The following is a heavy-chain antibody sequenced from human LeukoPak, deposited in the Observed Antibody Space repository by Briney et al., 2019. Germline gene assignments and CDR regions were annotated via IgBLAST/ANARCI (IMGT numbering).Heavy chain of an antibody. Sequence: GRSLRLSCAASGFTFSNAWMGWVRQAPGKGLEWVGRIKSKTDGGTTDYAAPVKGRFTISRDDSKNTLYLQMNSLKTEDTAVYYCTADRVPVVGIRGADYWGQGTLVTVSS. J-gene: IGHJ4*02. CDR2: IKSKTDGGTT. D-gene: IGHD3-22*01. CDR3: TADRVPVVGIRGADY. CDR1: GFTFSNAW. V-gene: IGHV3-15*01.